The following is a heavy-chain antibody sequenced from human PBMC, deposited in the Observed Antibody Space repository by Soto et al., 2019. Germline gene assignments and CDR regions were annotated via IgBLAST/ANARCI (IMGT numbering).Heavy chain of an antibody. CDR3: ARGRLAAAGGFYYYYGMDV. D-gene: IGHD6-13*01. Sequence: GASVKVSCKASGGTFSSYAISWVRQAPGQGLEWMGGIIPIFGTANYAQKFQGRVTITADESTSTAYMELSSLRSEDTAVYYCARGRLAAAGGFYYYYGMDVWGQGTTVTVSS. CDR2: IIPIFGTA. CDR1: GGTFSSYA. J-gene: IGHJ6*02. V-gene: IGHV1-69*13.